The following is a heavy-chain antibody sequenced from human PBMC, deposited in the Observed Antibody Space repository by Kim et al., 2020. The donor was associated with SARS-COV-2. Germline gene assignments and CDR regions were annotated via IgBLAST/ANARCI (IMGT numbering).Heavy chain of an antibody. D-gene: IGHD6-19*01. J-gene: IGHJ6*03. CDR2: IKQDGSEK. Sequence: GGSLRLSCAASGFTFSSYWMSWVRQAPGKGLEWVANIKQDGSEKYYVDSVKGRFTISSDNAKNSLYLQMNSLRDEDTAVYYCARDQRETAYSSGWYNYYYYMDVWGKGTTVTVSS. CDR1: GFTFSSYW. V-gene: IGHV3-7*01. CDR3: ARDQRETAYSSGWYNYYYYMDV.